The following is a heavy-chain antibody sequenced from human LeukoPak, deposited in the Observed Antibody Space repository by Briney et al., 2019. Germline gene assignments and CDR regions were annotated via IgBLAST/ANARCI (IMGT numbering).Heavy chain of an antibody. CDR1: GYTFIHYY. Sequence: EASVKVSCKASGYTFIHYYMHWVRQARGQGLEWMGRIDGETGNTRYAQNFHGRVTMTRDTSTSTVYMELSSLRFEDTAVYYCARDPGGNYFGPGTHFAYWGQGALVTVSS. J-gene: IGHJ4*02. CDR3: ARDPGGNYFGPGTHFAY. CDR2: IDGETGNT. D-gene: IGHD1-7*01. V-gene: IGHV1-46*01.